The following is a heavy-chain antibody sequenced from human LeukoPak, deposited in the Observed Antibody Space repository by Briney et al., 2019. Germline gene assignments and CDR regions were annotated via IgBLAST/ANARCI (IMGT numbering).Heavy chain of an antibody. D-gene: IGHD5-18*01. Sequence: GGSLRLSCAASGFTFSSYAMHWVRQAPGKGLEWVAVISYDGSNKYYADSVKGRFTISRDNSKNTLYLQMNSLRAEDTAVYYCARAADTAMVTFDYWGQGTLVTVSS. CDR3: ARAADTAMVTFDY. CDR1: GFTFSSYA. J-gene: IGHJ4*02. V-gene: IGHV3-30-3*01. CDR2: ISYDGSNK.